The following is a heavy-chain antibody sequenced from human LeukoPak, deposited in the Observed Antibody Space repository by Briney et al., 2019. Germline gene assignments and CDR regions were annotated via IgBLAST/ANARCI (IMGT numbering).Heavy chain of an antibody. CDR3: AKDRDTVIIPAAFGY. CDR2: ISYGGSDK. CDR1: GFTFSNYG. Sequence: PGGSLRLSCAASGFTFSNYGMHWVRQAPGKGLEWVAVISYGGSDKYYADSVKGRFTISRDNSKNTLYLQMNSLRTEDTAVYYCAKDRDTVIIPAAFGYWGQGTLVTVSS. D-gene: IGHD2-2*01. V-gene: IGHV3-30*18. J-gene: IGHJ4*02.